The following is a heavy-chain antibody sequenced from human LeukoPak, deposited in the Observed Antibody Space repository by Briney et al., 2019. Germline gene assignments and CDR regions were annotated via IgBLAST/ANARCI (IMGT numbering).Heavy chain of an antibody. CDR2: IRYDGSDT. D-gene: IGHD6-19*01. CDR1: EFTFRNYG. Sequence: PGGSLRLSCAASEFTFRNYGMYWVRQAPGKGLEWVTFIRYDGSDTYYADSVKGRFTISRDNSKNILYLQMNSLKAEDTALYYCARALSPDSGWYYFDFWGQGTLVTVSS. J-gene: IGHJ4*02. V-gene: IGHV3-33*01. CDR3: ARALSPDSGWYYFDF.